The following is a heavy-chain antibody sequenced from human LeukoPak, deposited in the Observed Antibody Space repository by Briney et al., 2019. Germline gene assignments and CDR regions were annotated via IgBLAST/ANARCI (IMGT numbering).Heavy chain of an antibody. CDR1: GFTFSDYN. CDR2: IGGRTSIT. J-gene: IGHJ6*03. Sequence: PGGSLRLSCAASGFTFSDYNMNWVRQTPGQGLEWLSHIGGRTSITDYADSVKGRFTISRDNAKNSLYLQMNGLRDEDTAIYYCARDRVYYMDVWGKGTTVTV. V-gene: IGHV3-48*02. CDR3: ARDRVYYMDV.